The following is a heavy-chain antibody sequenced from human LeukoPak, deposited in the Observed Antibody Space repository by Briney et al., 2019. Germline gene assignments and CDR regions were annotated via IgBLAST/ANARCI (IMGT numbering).Heavy chain of an antibody. D-gene: IGHD5-18*01. CDR2: ISGSGGST. J-gene: IGHJ4*02. Sequence: PGGSLRLSCAASGLTFGSYAMSWVRQAPGKGLEWVSAISGSGGSTYYADSVKGRFTISRDNSKNTLYLQMNSLRAEDTAVYYCARHNRGNLQPPVFDYWGQGTLVTVSS. CDR1: GLTFGSYA. V-gene: IGHV3-23*01. CDR3: ARHNRGNLQPPVFDY.